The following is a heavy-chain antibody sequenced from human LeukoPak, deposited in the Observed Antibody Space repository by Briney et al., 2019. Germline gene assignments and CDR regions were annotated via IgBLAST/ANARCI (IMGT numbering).Heavy chain of an antibody. CDR2: ISYDGSNK. D-gene: IGHD3-3*01. CDR1: GFTFSSYT. V-gene: IGHV3-30-3*01. Sequence: PGRSLRLSCAASGFTFSSYTMHWVRQAPGKGLEWVAVISYDGSNKYYADSVKGRFTVSRDNSKNTLYLQMNSLRAEDTAVYYCARGSYYDFWSGYSIDRYYFDYWGQGTLVTVSS. CDR3: ARGSYYDFWSGYSIDRYYFDY. J-gene: IGHJ4*02.